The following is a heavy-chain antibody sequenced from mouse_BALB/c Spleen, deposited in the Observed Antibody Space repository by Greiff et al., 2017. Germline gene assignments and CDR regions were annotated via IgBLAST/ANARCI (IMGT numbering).Heavy chain of an antibody. CDR2: IYPGDGDT. CDR1: GYAFSSYW. Sequence: VQLQQSGAELVRPGSSVKISCKASGYAFSSYWMNWVKQRPGQGLEWIGQIYPGDGDTNYNGKFKGKATLTADKSSSTAYMQLSSLTSEDSAVYFCARGNYYGSNYAMDYWGQGTSVTVSS. D-gene: IGHD1-1*01. V-gene: IGHV1-80*01. CDR3: ARGNYYGSNYAMDY. J-gene: IGHJ4*01.